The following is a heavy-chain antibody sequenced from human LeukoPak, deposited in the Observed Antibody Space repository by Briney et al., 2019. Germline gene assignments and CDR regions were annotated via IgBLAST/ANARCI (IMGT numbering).Heavy chain of an antibody. CDR1: GGSISNYY. CDR2: MYYRGTT. Sequence: SETLSPTCTVSGGSISNYYWTWIRQPPGKGLEWIGYMYYRGTTNYNPSLNSRVTISLDTSKNQFSLKLSSMTAADTAVYYCGRLIDGWYVDSWGQGTLVTVSS. V-gene: IGHV4-59*08. J-gene: IGHJ4*02. CDR3: GRLIDGWYVDS. D-gene: IGHD6-19*01.